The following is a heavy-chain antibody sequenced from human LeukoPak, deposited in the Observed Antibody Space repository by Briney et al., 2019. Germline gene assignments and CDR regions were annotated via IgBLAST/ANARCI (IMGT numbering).Heavy chain of an antibody. J-gene: IGHJ4*02. Sequence: GGSLRLSCAASGFTFSSYSMNWVRQAPGKGLELVSSISSSSSYIYYADSVKGRFTISRDNAKNSLYLQMNSLRAEDTAVYYCARDLGWDQHFDYWGQGTLVTVSS. CDR2: ISSSSSYI. CDR1: GFTFSSYS. V-gene: IGHV3-21*01. CDR3: ARDLGWDQHFDY. D-gene: IGHD4-23*01.